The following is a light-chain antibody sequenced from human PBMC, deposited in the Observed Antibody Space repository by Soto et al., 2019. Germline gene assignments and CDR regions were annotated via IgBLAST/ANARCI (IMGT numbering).Light chain of an antibody. CDR1: QSVSNN. CDR3: QQYHNWPPRT. CDR2: GAS. Sequence: EIVLTQSPGTLSLSPGERATLSCRASQSVSNNLAWYQQKPGQAPRLLIYGASTRATGIPARFSGSGSGTEFTLTISSLQSEDFAVYHCQQYHNWPPRTFGQGTKVDIK. V-gene: IGKV3-15*01. J-gene: IGKJ1*01.